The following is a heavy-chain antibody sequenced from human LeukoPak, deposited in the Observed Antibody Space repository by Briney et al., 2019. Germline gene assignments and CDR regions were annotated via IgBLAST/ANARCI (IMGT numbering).Heavy chain of an antibody. V-gene: IGHV4-34*01. J-gene: IGHJ6*02. D-gene: IGHD6-19*01. CDR1: GGSFSGYY. CDR3: ARSVGWTHYYYYYGMDV. CDR2: INHSGST. Sequence: SETPSLTCAVHGGSFSGYYWSWIRQPPGKGLEWIGEINHSGSTNYNPSLKSRVTISVDTSKNQFSLKLSSVTAADTAVYYCARSVGWTHYYYYYGMDVWGQGTTVTVSS.